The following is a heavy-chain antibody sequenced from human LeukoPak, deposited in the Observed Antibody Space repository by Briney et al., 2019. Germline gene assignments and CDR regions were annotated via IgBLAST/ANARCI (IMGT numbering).Heavy chain of an antibody. V-gene: IGHV1-69*05. CDR1: GYTFTSYA. CDR3: ARVKKGILDY. CDR2: IIPIFGTA. J-gene: IGHJ4*02. D-gene: IGHD6-13*01. Sequence: SVKVSCKASGYTFTSYAMNWVRQAPGQGLEWMGGIIPIFGTANYAQKFQGRVTITTDESTSTAYMELSSLRSEDTAVYYCARVKKGILDYWGQGTLVTVSS.